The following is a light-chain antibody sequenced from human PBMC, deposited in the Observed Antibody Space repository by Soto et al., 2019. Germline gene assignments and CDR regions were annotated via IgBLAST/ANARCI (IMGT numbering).Light chain of an antibody. CDR1: SSDVGGYNY. J-gene: IGLJ1*01. V-gene: IGLV2-14*01. CDR3: SSYTSSSTQV. Sequence: QPVLTQPASVSGSPGQSITISCTGTSSDVGGYNYVSWYQQHPGKAPKLMIYDVSNRPSGVSNRFSGSKSGNTASLTISGFQAEDEADYYCSSYTSSSTQVFGTGTKLTVL. CDR2: DVS.